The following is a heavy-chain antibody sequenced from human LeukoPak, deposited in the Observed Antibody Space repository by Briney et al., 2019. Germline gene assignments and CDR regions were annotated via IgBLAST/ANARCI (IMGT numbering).Heavy chain of an antibody. V-gene: IGHV3-21*01. D-gene: IGHD1-14*01. Sequence: GGSLRLSCAASGFPFSTFAMNWVRQAPGEGLEWVSSINSRSTYIFYADSVMGRFTISRDNAKNSLFLQMNSLRAEDTAVYYCARDETNGFDSWGQGTLVTVSS. CDR3: ARDETNGFDS. CDR1: GFPFSTFA. J-gene: IGHJ5*01. CDR2: INSRSTYI.